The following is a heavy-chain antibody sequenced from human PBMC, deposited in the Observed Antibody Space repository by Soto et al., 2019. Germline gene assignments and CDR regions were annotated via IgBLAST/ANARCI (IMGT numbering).Heavy chain of an antibody. CDR3: ARAVTGGSIWKYFDY. CDR1: GGTFSSYA. Sequence: QVQLVQSGAEVKKPGSSVKVSCKAYGGTFSSYAISWVRQAPGQGLEWMGGIIPIFGTANYAQKFQGRVTITADESTSTAYMELSSLRSEDTAVYYCARAVTGGSIWKYFDYWGQGTLVTVSS. CDR2: IIPIFGTA. V-gene: IGHV1-69*01. D-gene: IGHD3-16*01. J-gene: IGHJ4*02.